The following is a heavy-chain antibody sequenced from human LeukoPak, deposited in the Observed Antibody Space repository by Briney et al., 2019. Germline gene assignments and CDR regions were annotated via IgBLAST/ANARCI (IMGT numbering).Heavy chain of an antibody. V-gene: IGHV3-30-3*01. D-gene: IGHD3-10*01. CDR3: ARRRGDITFDY. Sequence: GSLRLSCAASGFTFSSYAMHWVRQAPGKGLEWVAVISYDGSNKYYADSVKGRFTISRDNSKNTLYLQMNSLRAEDTAVYYCARRRGDITFDYWGQGTLVTVSS. CDR1: GFTFSSYA. J-gene: IGHJ4*02. CDR2: ISYDGSNK.